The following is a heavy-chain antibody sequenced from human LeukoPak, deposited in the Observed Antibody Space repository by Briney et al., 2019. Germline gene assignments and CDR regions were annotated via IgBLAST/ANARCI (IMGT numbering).Heavy chain of an antibody. CDR1: GYTFTGYY. CDR3: ALDRGSSWYMMNYYYYMDV. CDR2: INPNSGGT. D-gene: IGHD6-13*01. V-gene: IGHV1-2*02. J-gene: IGHJ6*03. Sequence: ASVKVSCKASGYTFTGYYMHWVRQAPRQGLEWMGWINPNSGGTNYAQKFQGRVTMTRDTSISTAYMELSRLRSDDTAVYYCALDRGSSWYMMNYYYYMDVWGKGTTVTVSS.